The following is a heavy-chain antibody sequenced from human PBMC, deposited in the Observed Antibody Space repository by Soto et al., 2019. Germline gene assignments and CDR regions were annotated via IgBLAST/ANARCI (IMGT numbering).Heavy chain of an antibody. CDR2: ISGSGGST. Sequence: EVQLLESGGGLVQPGGSLRLSCAASGFTFSSYAMSWVRQAPGKGLEWVSAISGSGGSTYYADSVKGRFTISRDNSRSPRYRRMKRLRAEDTAVYYCAGSGDRYACFDPWGQGTLVTVSS. V-gene: IGHV3-23*01. CDR3: AGSGDRYACFDP. CDR1: GFTFSSYA. J-gene: IGHJ5*02. D-gene: IGHD6-19*01.